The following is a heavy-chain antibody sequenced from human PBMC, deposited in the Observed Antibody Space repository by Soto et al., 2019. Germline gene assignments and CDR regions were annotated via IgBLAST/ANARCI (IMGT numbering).Heavy chain of an antibody. Sequence: QVQLVESGGGVVQPGRSLRLSCAASGFTFSNYGMHCVRQAPGKGLEWGTTISSDGNDKYYADSVKGRFTISRDNSKNTLDQQMSGRRAEDTAGYYGAKGSMSAHQVRDHGGQGTRDTVSS. V-gene: IGHV3-30*18. D-gene: IGHD6-6*01. CDR2: ISSDGNDK. J-gene: IGHJ4*02. CDR3: AKGSMSAHQVRDH. CDR1: GFTFSNYG.